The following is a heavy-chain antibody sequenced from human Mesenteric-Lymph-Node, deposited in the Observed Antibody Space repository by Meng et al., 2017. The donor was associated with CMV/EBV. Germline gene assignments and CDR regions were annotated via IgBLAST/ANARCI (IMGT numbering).Heavy chain of an antibody. CDR2: TRSKAYGGTT. CDR1: GFTFADYA. D-gene: IGHD1-20*01. CDR3: TREDYHWNDLISVNEY. Sequence: GESLKISCTASGFTFADYAMTWVRQAPGKGLEWVGFTRSKAYGGTTEYAASVKGRFTISRDDSKSIAYLQMNSLKIEDTAVYYCTREDYHWNDLISVNEYWGQGTLVTVSS. V-gene: IGHV3-49*04. J-gene: IGHJ4*02.